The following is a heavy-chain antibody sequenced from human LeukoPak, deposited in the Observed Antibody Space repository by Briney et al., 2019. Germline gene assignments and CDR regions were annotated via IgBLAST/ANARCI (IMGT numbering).Heavy chain of an antibody. V-gene: IGHV3-53*01. Sequence: TGGSLRLSCAASGFSVSSNFMSWVRQAPGKGLEWVSVIFSGGSTYYADSVKGRFTISSDNAKKSLYLQMNSLRAGDTAVYYCARDGGDYYDSSGYPFHHWGQGTLVTVSS. CDR1: GFSVSSNF. D-gene: IGHD3-22*01. CDR2: IFSGGST. J-gene: IGHJ1*01. CDR3: ARDGGDYYDSSGYPFHH.